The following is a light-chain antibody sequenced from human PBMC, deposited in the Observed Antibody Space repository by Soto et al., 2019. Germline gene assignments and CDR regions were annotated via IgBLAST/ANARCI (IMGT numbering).Light chain of an antibody. J-gene: IGKJ5*01. V-gene: IGKV3-11*01. CDR2: DAS. CDR3: QQRSNWPPVIT. CDR1: QSFSSY. Sequence: EIVLTQSPATLSLSPGERATLSCRASQSFSSYLAWYQQKPGQAPRLLIYDASKRATGIPARFSGRGSVTDFTLTIISLEPEDFAVYYCQQRSNWPPVITFGQGTRLEIK.